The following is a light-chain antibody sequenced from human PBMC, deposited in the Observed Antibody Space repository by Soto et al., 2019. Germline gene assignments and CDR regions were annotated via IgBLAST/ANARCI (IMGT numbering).Light chain of an antibody. Sequence: EIVLTQSPGTLSLSPRGRATLSCRASQSVSNNYLAWYQHRPGQAPRLLIYGASTRAPGIPDRFSGSGSGTDFTLTIRRLEPEDFAVYYCQQYAASPRTFGQGTQVEV. CDR1: QSVSNNY. V-gene: IGKV3-20*01. CDR3: QQYAASPRT. J-gene: IGKJ1*01. CDR2: GAS.